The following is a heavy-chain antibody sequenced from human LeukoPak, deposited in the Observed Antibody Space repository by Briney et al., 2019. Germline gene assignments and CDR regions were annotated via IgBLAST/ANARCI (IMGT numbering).Heavy chain of an antibody. CDR1: GFSVSSYG. CDR2: ISWSGGRT. J-gene: IGHJ4*02. V-gene: IGHV3-23*01. Sequence: PGGSLRLSCAASGFSVSSYGMSWVRQAPGKGLEWVSTISWSGGRTYYADSVKGRFTISRDNSKDTLSLQMNSLRAEDTAVYYCAKDPSVDSGRFDYWGQGTLVTVSS. CDR3: AKDPSVDSGRFDY.